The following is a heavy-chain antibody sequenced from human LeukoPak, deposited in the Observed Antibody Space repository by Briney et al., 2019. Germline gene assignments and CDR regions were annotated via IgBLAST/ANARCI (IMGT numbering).Heavy chain of an antibody. V-gene: IGHV1-18*04. J-gene: IGHJ4*02. Sequence: GASVKVSCKASGYTFTSYGISWVRQAPGQGLEWMGWISAYNGNTNCAQKLQGRVTMTTDTSTSTACMELRSLRSDDTAVYYCARLGEGIYGSGSSSWYFDYWGQGTLVTVSS. CDR3: ARLGEGIYGSGSSSWYFDY. D-gene: IGHD3-10*01. CDR1: GYTFTSYG. CDR2: ISAYNGNT.